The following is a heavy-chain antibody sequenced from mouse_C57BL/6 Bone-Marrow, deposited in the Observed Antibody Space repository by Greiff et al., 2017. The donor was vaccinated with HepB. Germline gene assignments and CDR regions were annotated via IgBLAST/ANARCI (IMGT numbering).Heavy chain of an antibody. CDR2: ISSGGDYI. J-gene: IGHJ1*03. Sequence: DVMLVESGGGLVKPGGSLKLSCAASGFTFSDYGMHWVRQAPEKGLEWVAYISSGGDYIYYADTVKGRFTISRDNARNTLYLQMSSLKSEDTAMYYCTKVLAAFDVWGTGTTVTVSS. D-gene: IGHD1-3*01. CDR1: GFTFSDYG. CDR3: TKVLAAFDV. V-gene: IGHV5-9-1*02.